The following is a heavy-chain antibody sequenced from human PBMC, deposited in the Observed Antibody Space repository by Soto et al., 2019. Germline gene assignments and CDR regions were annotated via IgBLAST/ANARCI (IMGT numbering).Heavy chain of an antibody. CDR1: GDSVSSRFW. J-gene: IGHJ4*02. D-gene: IGHD6-13*01. Sequence: QVELQESGPGLVKPSGTLSLTCAVSGDSVSSRFWWSWVRQSPGKGLEWIGEIYHSGSANYNPSLKSRVTMSVDNSKNQFSLKLNSVTAADTAGYYCARYNAASGTYYFDYWGQGTLVTVSS. V-gene: IGHV4-4*02. CDR2: IYHSGSA. CDR3: ARYNAASGTYYFDY.